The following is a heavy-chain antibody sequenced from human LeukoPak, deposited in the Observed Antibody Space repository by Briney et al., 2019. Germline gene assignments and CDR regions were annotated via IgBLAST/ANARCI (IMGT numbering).Heavy chain of an antibody. J-gene: IGHJ4*02. CDR3: ARTDVLLWFGESFDY. V-gene: IGHV3-20*04. CDR1: GFTFDDYG. Sequence: GGSLRLSCAASGFTFDDYGMSWVRQAPGKGLERVSGINWNGGSTGYADSVKGRFTISRDNAKNSLYLQMNSLRAEDTAVYYCARTDVLLWFGESFDYWGQGTLVTVSS. D-gene: IGHD3-10*01. CDR2: INWNGGST.